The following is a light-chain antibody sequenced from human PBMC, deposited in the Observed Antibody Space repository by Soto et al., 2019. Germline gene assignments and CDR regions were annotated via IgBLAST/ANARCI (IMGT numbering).Light chain of an antibody. Sequence: QSVLTQPPSVSGSPGQSVTISCTGTSSDVGTYNRVSWFQQPPGTAPKLIIYEVSNRPSGVPDRFSGSKSGNTASLSISGLRAEDEADYYCSSYTSSYTSSHIWVFGGGTKLTVL. CDR1: SSDVGTYNR. CDR3: SSYTSSYTSSHIWV. CDR2: EVS. V-gene: IGLV2-18*02. J-gene: IGLJ3*02.